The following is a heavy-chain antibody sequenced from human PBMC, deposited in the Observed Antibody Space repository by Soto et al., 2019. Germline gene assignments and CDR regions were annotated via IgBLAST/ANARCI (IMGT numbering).Heavy chain of an antibody. Sequence: DGYWSMKKKTPGKGLEWIGYIYYSGSTYYNPSLKSRVTISVDTSKNQFSLKLSSVTAADTAVYYCARVGGFGATTIDYWGQGTLVSVSS. V-gene: IGHV4-30-4*08. CDR3: ARVGGFGATTIDY. D-gene: IGHD3-10*01. J-gene: IGHJ4*02. CDR2: IYYSGST. CDR1: DGY.